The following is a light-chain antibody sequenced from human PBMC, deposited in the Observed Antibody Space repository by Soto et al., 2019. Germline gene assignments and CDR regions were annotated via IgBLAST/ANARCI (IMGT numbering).Light chain of an antibody. CDR1: SSNIGAGYD. V-gene: IGLV1-40*01. CDR3: QSYDSSLVWV. CDR2: GNS. Sequence: QSVLTQPPSVSGAPGQRVTISCTGSSSNIGAGYDVDWYQQLPGTAPKLLIYGNSNRPSGVPDRFSGSKSGTSASLAITGLQAEDEADYYCQSYDSSLVWVFGGGTKVTVL. J-gene: IGLJ3*02.